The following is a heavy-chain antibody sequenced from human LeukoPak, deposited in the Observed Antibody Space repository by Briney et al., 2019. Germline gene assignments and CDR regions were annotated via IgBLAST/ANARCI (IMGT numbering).Heavy chain of an antibody. D-gene: IGHD1-14*01. CDR2: ISWDGRST. Sequence: GGSLRLSCAASGFTLDDYTMHWVRQAPGKGLEWVSLISWDGRSTYYADSVKGRFTISRDNSKNSLYLQMNSLRAEDTAVYYCARALGPEDYWGQGTLVTVSS. CDR1: GFTLDDYT. CDR3: ARALGPEDY. J-gene: IGHJ4*02. V-gene: IGHV3-43*01.